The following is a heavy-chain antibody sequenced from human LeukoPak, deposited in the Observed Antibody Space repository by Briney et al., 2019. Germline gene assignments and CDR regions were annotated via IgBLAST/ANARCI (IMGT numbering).Heavy chain of an antibody. V-gene: IGHV3-23*01. Sequence: GGSLRLSCAASGFTFSSYAMSWVRQAPRKGLEWVSGISGSGGSTYYADSVKGRFTISRDNSKNTLYLQMNSLRAEDTAVYYCAKDNTVATIRNGFWGYWGQGTLVTVSS. CDR3: AKDNTVATIRNGFWGY. D-gene: IGHD5-12*01. CDR1: GFTFSSYA. J-gene: IGHJ4*02. CDR2: ISGSGGST.